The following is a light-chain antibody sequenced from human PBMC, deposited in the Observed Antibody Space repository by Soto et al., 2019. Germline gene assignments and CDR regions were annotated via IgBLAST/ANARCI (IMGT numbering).Light chain of an antibody. CDR3: DESENWHLWIT. CDR1: QRVSSN. Sequence: EIVLTQSLATLSVSPGERATLSCRASQRVSSNLAWYQQKPGQAPRLLIYGASTRGTGIPARFSGSGSGTEITLTISSLQCGQSHVYYPDESENWHLWIT. J-gene: IGKJ5*01. V-gene: IGKV3D-15*01. CDR2: GAS.